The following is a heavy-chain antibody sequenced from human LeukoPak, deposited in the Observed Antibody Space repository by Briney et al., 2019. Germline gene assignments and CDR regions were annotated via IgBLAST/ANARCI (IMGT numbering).Heavy chain of an antibody. CDR2: INWNSGSI. V-gene: IGHV3-9*01. D-gene: IGHD2-21*01. J-gene: IGHJ4*02. CDR3: GRAPVTFCRGVYCYPFDY. Sequence: PGGSLRLSCAASGFTFDDYAMHWVRQAPGKGLEWVSGINWNSGSIGYADSVKGRFTISRDNARNSLYLQMNSLRLEDAAVYFWGRAPVTFCRGVYCYPFDYWGQGPQVTVSS. CDR1: GFTFDDYA.